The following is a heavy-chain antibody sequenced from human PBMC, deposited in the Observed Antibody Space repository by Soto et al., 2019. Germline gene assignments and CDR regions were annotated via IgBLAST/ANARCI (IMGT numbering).Heavy chain of an antibody. Sequence: PSETLSLTCAVYGGSFSGYYWSWIRQPPGKGLEWIGEINHSGSTNYNPSLKSRVTISVDTSKNQFSLKLSSVTAADTAVYYCARCHCCTNGGCPENYSMDVWGKGTTVTVSS. V-gene: IGHV4-34*01. J-gene: IGHJ6*03. CDR2: INHSGST. CDR1: GGSFSGYY. CDR3: ARCHCCTNGGCPENYSMDV. D-gene: IGHD2-8*01.